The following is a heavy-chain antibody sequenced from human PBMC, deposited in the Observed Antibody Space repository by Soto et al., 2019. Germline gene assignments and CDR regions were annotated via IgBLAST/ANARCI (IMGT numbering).Heavy chain of an antibody. Sequence: GESLKIPCQGSGYSFTSYWITWVRQMPGKGLEWMGRIDPSDSYTNYSPSFQGHVTISVDESTSTAHLQWSSLKASDIATYYCERHDEEGPLDYWGQGTPVTVSS. CDR1: GYSFTSYW. J-gene: IGHJ4*02. CDR2: IDPSDSYT. V-gene: IGHV5-10-1*01. CDR3: ERHDEEGPLDY.